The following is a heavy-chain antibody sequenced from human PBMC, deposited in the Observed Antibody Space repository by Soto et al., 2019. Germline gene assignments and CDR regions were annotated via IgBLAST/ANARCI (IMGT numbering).Heavy chain of an antibody. Sequence: PSETLSLTCTVSGGSISSYYWSWIRQPPGKGLEWIGYIYYSGSTNYNPSLKSRVTISVDTSKNQFSLKLSSVTAADTAVYYCARVVPIPFWFDPWGHGTLVTVSS. D-gene: IGHD3-10*01. J-gene: IGHJ5*02. CDR3: ARVVPIPFWFDP. V-gene: IGHV4-59*01. CDR2: IYYSGST. CDR1: GGSISSYY.